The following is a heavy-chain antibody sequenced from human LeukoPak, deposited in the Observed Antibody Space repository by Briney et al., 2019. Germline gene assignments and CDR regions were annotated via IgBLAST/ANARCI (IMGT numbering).Heavy chain of an antibody. Sequence: GGSLRLSCAASGFTFSSYSMNWVRQAPGKGLEWVSYISSSSSTIYYADSVKGRFTISRDNAKNSLYLQMNSLRAEDTAVYYCARDPRGWGPAAVYYYYMDVWGKGTTVTVSS. V-gene: IGHV3-48*04. D-gene: IGHD2-2*01. CDR2: ISSSSSTI. J-gene: IGHJ6*03. CDR3: ARDPRGWGPAAVYYYYMDV. CDR1: GFTFSSYS.